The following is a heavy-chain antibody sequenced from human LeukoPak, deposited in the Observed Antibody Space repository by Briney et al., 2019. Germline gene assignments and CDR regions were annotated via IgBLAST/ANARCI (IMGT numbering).Heavy chain of an antibody. D-gene: IGHD5-12*01. CDR2: ISNSSSYI. Sequence: GGSLRLSCAASGFSFSNYRMDWLRQAPGKGLEWVSSISNSSSYIDYADSVEGRFTISRDNAKNSLYLQMKGLRAEDTAVYYCARDQWDIREGAPYYFDYWGQGALVTVSS. J-gene: IGHJ4*02. V-gene: IGHV3-21*01. CDR1: GFSFSNYR. CDR3: ARDQWDIREGAPYYFDY.